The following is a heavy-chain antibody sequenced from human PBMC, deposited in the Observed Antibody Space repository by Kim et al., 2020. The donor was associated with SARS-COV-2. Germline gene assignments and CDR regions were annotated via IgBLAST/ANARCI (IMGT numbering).Heavy chain of an antibody. CDR2: ISYDGSNK. V-gene: IGHV3-30*04. Sequence: GGSLRLSCAASGFTFSSYAMHWVRQAPGKGLEWVAVISYDGSNKYYADSVKGRFTISRDNSKNTLYLQMNSLRAEDTAVYYCARDGVVGRRVTTVTLDYWGQGALVTVSS. CDR1: GFTFSSYA. CDR3: ARDGVVGRRVTTVTLDY. J-gene: IGHJ4*02. D-gene: IGHD4-17*01.